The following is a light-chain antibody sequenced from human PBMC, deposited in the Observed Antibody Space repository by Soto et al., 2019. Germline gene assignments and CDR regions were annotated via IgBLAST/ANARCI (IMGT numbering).Light chain of an antibody. CDR2: EGS. V-gene: IGLV2-23*01. CDR1: TSDVGTYNL. CDR3: CSYAGSKIIGII. J-gene: IGLJ2*01. Sequence: QSALTQPASVSGSPGQSITISCTGTTSDVGTYNLVSWFQQHPGRAPKLIIYEGSKRPSGVSDRFSGSKSGNTASLTISGLQAEDEADYDCCSYAGSKIIGIIFGGGTQLTVL.